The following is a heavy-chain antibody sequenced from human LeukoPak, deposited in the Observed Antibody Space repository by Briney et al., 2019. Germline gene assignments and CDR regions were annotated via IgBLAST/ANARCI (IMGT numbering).Heavy chain of an antibody. D-gene: IGHD3-16*01. V-gene: IGHV3-30*18. Sequence: GRSLRLSCAASGFTFSSYGMHWVRQAPGKGLEGVAVISYDGSNKYYADSVKGRFTISRDNSKNTLYLQMNSLRAEDTAVYYCAKDSAHWAYYYYGMDVWGQGTTVTVSS. CDR3: AKDSAHWAYYYYGMDV. CDR1: GFTFSSYG. CDR2: ISYDGSNK. J-gene: IGHJ6*02.